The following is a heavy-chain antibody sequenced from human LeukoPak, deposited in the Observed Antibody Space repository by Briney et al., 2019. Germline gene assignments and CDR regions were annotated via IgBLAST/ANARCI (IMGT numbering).Heavy chain of an antibody. CDR3: ARDSKTMVRGVIISPPYFDY. V-gene: IGHV3-11*04. D-gene: IGHD3-10*01. Sequence: GGSLRLSCVASGFTFSDHYMTWIRQAPGKGLEWVSYISSSGSMTYYADYVKGRFTISRDNSKNTLYLQMNSLRAEDTAVYYCARDSKTMVRGVIISPPYFDYWGQGTLVTVSS. CDR1: GFTFSDHY. J-gene: IGHJ4*02. CDR2: ISSSGSMT.